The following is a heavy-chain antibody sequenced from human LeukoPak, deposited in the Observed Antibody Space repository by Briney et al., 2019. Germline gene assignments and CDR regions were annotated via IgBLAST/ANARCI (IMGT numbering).Heavy chain of an antibody. D-gene: IGHD6-13*01. CDR3: AKRGNSWDLFDY. V-gene: IGHV3-23*01. J-gene: IGHJ4*02. Sequence: GGSLRLSCAASGFTFSSYAMSWVRQAPGKGLEWVSNIGGSVGSMFYAASVKGRFAISRDNSKNTLFLQMNNLRVEDTAVYYCAKRGNSWDLFDYWGQGTLVTVSS. CDR2: IGGSVGSM. CDR1: GFTFSSYA.